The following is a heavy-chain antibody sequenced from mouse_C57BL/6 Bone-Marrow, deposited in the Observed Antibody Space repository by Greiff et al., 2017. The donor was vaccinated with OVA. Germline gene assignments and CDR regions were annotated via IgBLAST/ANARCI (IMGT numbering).Heavy chain of an antibody. Sequence: EVQGVESGGGLVQPKGSLKLSCAASGFSFNTYAMNWVRQAPGKGLEWVARIRSKSNNYATYYADSVKDRFTISRDDSESMLYLQMNNLKTEDTAMYYCVRPNYYGSFDYWGQGTTLTVSS. V-gene: IGHV10-1*01. CDR1: GFSFNTYA. J-gene: IGHJ2*01. D-gene: IGHD1-1*01. CDR3: VRPNYYGSFDY. CDR2: IRSKSNNYAT.